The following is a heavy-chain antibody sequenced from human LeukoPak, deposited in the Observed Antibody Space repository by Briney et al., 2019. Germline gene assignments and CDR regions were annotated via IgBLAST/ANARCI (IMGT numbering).Heavy chain of an antibody. Sequence: ASVKVSCKASGYTFTSYYVHWVRQAPGQGLEWMGIINPSGGSTTYAQKFQGRVTMTRDTSISTAYMELSRLRSDDTAVYYCARDPLIQLERPTYNWFDPWGQGTLVTVSS. J-gene: IGHJ5*02. D-gene: IGHD1-1*01. CDR2: INPSGGST. CDR3: ARDPLIQLERPTYNWFDP. V-gene: IGHV1-46*01. CDR1: GYTFTSYY.